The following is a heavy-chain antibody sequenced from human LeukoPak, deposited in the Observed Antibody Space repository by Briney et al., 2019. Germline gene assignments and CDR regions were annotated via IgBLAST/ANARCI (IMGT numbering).Heavy chain of an antibody. CDR3: ARDQNYRSSDRYYDAFDI. CDR1: GGSISSYY. J-gene: IGHJ3*02. CDR2: IYYSGST. D-gene: IGHD2-2*01. Sequence: SETLSLTCTVSGGSISSYYWSWIRQPPGKGLEWIGYIYYSGSTNYNPSLKSRVTISVDTSKNQFSLKLSSVTAADTAVYYCARDQNYRSSDRYYDAFDIWGQGTMVTVSS. V-gene: IGHV4-59*01.